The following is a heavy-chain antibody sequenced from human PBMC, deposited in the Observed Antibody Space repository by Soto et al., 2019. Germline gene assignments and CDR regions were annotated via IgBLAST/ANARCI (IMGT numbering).Heavy chain of an antibody. CDR1: GGTFSSYA. D-gene: IGHD5-18*01. V-gene: IGHV1-69*12. Sequence: QVQLVQSGAEVKKPGSSVKVSCKASGGTFSSYAISWVRQAPGQGLEWMGGIIPIFGTANYAQKFQGRVTITADESTRTAYMELTSVRSEATAVYFCASHPMVTAHLDYRGQGTLVTVSS. CDR2: IIPIFGTA. CDR3: ASHPMVTAHLDY. J-gene: IGHJ4*02.